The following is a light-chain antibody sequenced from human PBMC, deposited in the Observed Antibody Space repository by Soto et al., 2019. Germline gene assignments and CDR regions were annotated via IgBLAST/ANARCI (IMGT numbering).Light chain of an antibody. CDR2: RNN. CDR3: AAWDDSLSGVV. J-gene: IGLJ2*01. CDR1: SSNIGSNY. V-gene: IGLV1-47*01. Sequence: QSVLTQPPSASGTRGQRVTISCSGSSSNIGSNYVYWYQQLPKTAPKLLIYRNNQRPSGVPDRFSGSKSGTSASLAISGLRSEDEADYYCAAWDDSLSGVVFGGGTKLTVL.